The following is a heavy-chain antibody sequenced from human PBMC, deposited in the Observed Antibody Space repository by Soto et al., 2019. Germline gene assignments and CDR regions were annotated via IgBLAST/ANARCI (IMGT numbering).Heavy chain of an antibody. J-gene: IGHJ6*02. CDR3: AEGGYSGYDLLYGMDV. Sequence: QVQLVQSGAEVKKPGSSVKVSCKASGGTFSSYAISWVRQAPGQGLEWMGGIIPIFGTANYAQKFQGRVTITADESTSTAYRELSSLRSEDTAVYYCAEGGYSGYDLLYGMDVWGQGTTVTVSS. CDR2: IIPIFGTA. D-gene: IGHD5-12*01. V-gene: IGHV1-69*01. CDR1: GGTFSSYA.